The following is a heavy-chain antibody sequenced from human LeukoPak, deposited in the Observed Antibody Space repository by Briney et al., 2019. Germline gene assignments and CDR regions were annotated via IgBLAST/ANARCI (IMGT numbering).Heavy chain of an antibody. CDR3: ARGPPYQPLLFL. D-gene: IGHD2-21*02. V-gene: IGHV4-34*01. Sequence: SETLSLTCAVYGGSFSGYYWSWIRHPPGKGLESIGEINHSGSTNYNPSLKSRITRSVDTSKKQFCLKLSSVTAADTAVYYCARGPPYQPLLFLWGQGTLVTASS. CDR1: GGSFSGYY. J-gene: IGHJ4*02. CDR2: INHSGST.